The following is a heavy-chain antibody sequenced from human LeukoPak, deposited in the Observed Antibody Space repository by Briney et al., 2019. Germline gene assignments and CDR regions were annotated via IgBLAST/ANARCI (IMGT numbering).Heavy chain of an antibody. D-gene: IGHD3-3*01. Sequence: SETLSLTCTISGGSISSYYWSWIRQPPGKGLEWIGYIYYSGSTNYNPSLKSRVTISVDTSKNQFSLKLSSVTAADTAVYYCARGGTLEYYDFWSGHMDYWGQGTLVTVSS. V-gene: IGHV4-59*01. CDR2: IYYSGST. CDR3: ARGGTLEYYDFWSGHMDY. CDR1: GGSISSYY. J-gene: IGHJ4*02.